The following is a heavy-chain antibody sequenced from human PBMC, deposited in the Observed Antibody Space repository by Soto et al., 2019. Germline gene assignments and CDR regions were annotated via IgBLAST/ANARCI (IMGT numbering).Heavy chain of an antibody. D-gene: IGHD1-26*01. CDR2: IYYSGST. V-gene: IGHV4-59*01. CDR3: ARVGPNTHYYFFSGMDV. J-gene: IGHJ6*01. Sequence: QVQLQESGPGLVKPSETLSLTCTVSGGSISSYYWSWIRQPPGQGLDWIGYIYYSGSTNYRPSLKSRVTTSLDTSKNQFSLKLSSVTDADTAVYYCARVGPNTHYYFFSGMDVWGQGTTVTVSS. CDR1: GGSISSYY.